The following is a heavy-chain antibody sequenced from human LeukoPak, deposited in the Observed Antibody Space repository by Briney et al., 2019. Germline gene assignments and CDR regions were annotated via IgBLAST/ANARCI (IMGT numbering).Heavy chain of an antibody. CDR3: AKKSLWSGPFDY. J-gene: IGHJ4*02. D-gene: IGHD3-3*01. Sequence: GGSLRLSCAASGFTFSSYWMNWARQAPGKGLEWVASINHNGNVNYYVDSVKGRFTLSRDNSKNTLFLQMNSLRAEDTAVYFCAKKSLWSGPFDYWGQGTLVTVFS. CDR2: INHNGNVN. CDR1: GFTFSSYW. V-gene: IGHV3-7*03.